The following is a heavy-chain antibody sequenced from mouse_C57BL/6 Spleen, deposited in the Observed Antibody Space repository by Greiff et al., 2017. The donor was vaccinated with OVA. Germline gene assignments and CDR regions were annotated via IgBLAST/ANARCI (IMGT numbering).Heavy chain of an antibody. D-gene: IGHD1-1*01. Sequence: VQLQQSGAELMKPGASVKLSCKATGYTFTGYWIEWVKQRPGHGLEWIGELLPGSGSTNYNEKFKGKATFTADTSSNTAYMQLSSLTTEDSAIYYCARWDYYGSSYNWYFDVWGTGTTVTVSS. J-gene: IGHJ1*03. CDR3: ARWDYYGSSYNWYFDV. CDR1: GYTFTGYW. V-gene: IGHV1-9*01. CDR2: LLPGSGST.